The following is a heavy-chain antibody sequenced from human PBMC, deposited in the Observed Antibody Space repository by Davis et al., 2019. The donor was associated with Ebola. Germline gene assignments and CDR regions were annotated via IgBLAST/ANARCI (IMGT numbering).Heavy chain of an antibody. CDR2: IRSKANSYAT. D-gene: IGHD2-2*01. Sequence: GGSLRLSCAASGFTFSGSAMHWVRQASGKGLEWVGRIRSKANSYATAYAASVKGRFTISRDDSKNTAYLQMNSLKTEDTAVYYCTRHGPDIVVVPAAISYYYYYMDVWGKGTTVTVSS. J-gene: IGHJ6*03. CDR1: GFTFSGSA. V-gene: IGHV3-73*01. CDR3: TRHGPDIVVVPAAISYYYYYMDV.